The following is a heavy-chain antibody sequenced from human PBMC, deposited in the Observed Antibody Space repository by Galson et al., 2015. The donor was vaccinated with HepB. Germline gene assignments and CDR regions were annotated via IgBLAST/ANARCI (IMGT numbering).Heavy chain of an antibody. CDR1: GFTFSNYA. CDR3: AKQAGALIRSWYFDY. Sequence: SLRLSCAASGFTFSNYAMSWVRQAPGKGLEWVSGVEKDSSGAYHADSVKGRFTISGDNSKNTLYLEVNSLRAEDTAVYYCAKQAGALIRSWYFDYWGQGSLVIVSS. D-gene: IGHD1-26*01. CDR2: VEKDSSGA. V-gene: IGHV3-23*03. J-gene: IGHJ4*02.